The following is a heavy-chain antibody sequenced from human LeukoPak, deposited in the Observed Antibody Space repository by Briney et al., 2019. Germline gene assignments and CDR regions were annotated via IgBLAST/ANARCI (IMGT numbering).Heavy chain of an antibody. CDR3: ARGVPYSYGLGFDY. V-gene: IGHV7-4-1*02. CDR1: GYTFTSYA. D-gene: IGHD5-18*01. J-gene: IGHJ4*02. CDR2: INTNTGNP. Sequence: ASVMVSCTASGYTFTSYAMNWVRQAPGQGLEWMGWINTNTGNPTYAQGFTGRFVFSLDTSVSTAYLQISSLKAEDTAVYYCARGVPYSYGLGFDYWGQGTLVTVSS.